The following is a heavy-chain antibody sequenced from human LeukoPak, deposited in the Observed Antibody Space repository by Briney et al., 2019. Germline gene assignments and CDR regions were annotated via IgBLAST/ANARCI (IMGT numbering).Heavy chain of an antibody. D-gene: IGHD2-2*01. CDR1: GYTFTDYY. V-gene: IGHV1-2*02. Sequence: SVNVPCKASGYTFTDYYVHWVRQAPGQGLEWMGYMKPFSGDSHYAQKFQDRVTMTRHTSTSTAYLELSGLTSDDTAVYYCSTEDKYCTSTTCGDFWGQTTPFSASS. CDR2: MKPFSGDS. J-gene: IGHJ4*02. CDR3: STEDKYCTSTTCGDF.